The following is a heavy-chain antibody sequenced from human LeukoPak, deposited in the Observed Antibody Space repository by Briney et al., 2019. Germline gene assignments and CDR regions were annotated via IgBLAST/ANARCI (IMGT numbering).Heavy chain of an antibody. CDR1: VYIFTSYY. D-gene: IGHD6-13*01. CDR2: INASGDNT. V-gene: IGHV1-46*01. J-gene: IGHJ4*02. Sequence: ASVKVSCKASVYIFTSYYMHWVRQAPGQGLEWMGIINASGDNTNYAQKFKGRVTMTRDTSTSTVYLWLSSLRSEDTAVYYCVSSIAAAPFDSWGQGTLVTVSS. CDR3: VSSIAAAPFDS.